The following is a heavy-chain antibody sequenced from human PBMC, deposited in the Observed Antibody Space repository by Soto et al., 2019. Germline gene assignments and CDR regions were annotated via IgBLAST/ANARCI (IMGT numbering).Heavy chain of an antibody. D-gene: IGHD1-26*01. CDR2: IYHSGGT. CDR3: ARERGAGTYQGFDF. CDR1: GGSISSNNW. V-gene: IGHV4-4*02. Sequence: QVQLQESGPGLVKPSGTLSLTCAVSGGSISSNNWWHWVRQPPGKGLEWIGEIYHSGGTNYSPSLKSRVTMSVDKSKNQFSLSLSSMTAADTAVYYCARERGAGTYQGFDFWGQGTRVTVSS. J-gene: IGHJ4*02.